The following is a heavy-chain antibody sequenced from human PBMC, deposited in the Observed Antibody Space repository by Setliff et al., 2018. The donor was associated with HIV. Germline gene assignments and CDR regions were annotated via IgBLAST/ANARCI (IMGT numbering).Heavy chain of an antibody. CDR3: GRGSLVATRVHYFGY. J-gene: IGHJ4*02. Sequence: ASVKVSCKVSGYTLTEVSIHWVRQAPGKGLEWMGYFDPEDGETVHAQKFQGRVTMTRDESTNTAYLELNSLRSEDTAVYFCGRGSLVATRVHYFGYWGQGTLVTVSS. CDR1: GYTLTEVS. D-gene: IGHD5-12*01. CDR2: FDPEDGET. V-gene: IGHV1-24*01.